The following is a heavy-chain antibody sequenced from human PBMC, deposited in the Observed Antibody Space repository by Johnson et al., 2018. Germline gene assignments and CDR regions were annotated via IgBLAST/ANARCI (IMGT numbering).Heavy chain of an antibody. CDR2: ISYDGSNK. D-gene: IGHD1-20*01. CDR1: GFTFSSYG. J-gene: IGHJ6*03. V-gene: IGHV3-30*18. CDR3: ANSPPVDNWNENHYYYYMDV. Sequence: VQLLESGGGVVQPGRSLRLSCAASGFTFSSYGMHWVRQAPGKGLEWVAVISYDGSNKYYADSGKGRCTFARDNSKNTLYLQMNSLRAEDTAVYYWANSPPVDNWNENHYYYYMDVWGKGTTVTVSS.